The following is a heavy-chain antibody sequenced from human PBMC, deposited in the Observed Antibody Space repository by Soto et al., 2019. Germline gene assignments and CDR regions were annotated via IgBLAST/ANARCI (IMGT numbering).Heavy chain of an antibody. CDR3: AREIVTAGGNHYFDP. CDR1: GGTVASSHW. D-gene: IGHD2-21*02. V-gene: IGHV4-4*02. CDR2: VYHTGDT. J-gene: IGHJ5*02. Sequence: PSETLSLTCGVSGGTVASSHWWSWVRQSPGGGLEWIGNVYHTGDTNFNPSLQSRVTISVDKSNNQFSLRLNSLTAADTAVYFCAREIVTAGGNHYFDPCGPGTLVTVSP.